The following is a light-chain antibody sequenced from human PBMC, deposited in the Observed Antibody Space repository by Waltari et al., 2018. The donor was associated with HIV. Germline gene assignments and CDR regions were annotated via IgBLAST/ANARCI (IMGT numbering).Light chain of an antibody. CDR2: KAS. Sequence: DIQMIQSPSTLSASVGDRVTITCRASQSISSWLAWYQQKPGKAPKLRMSKASNLESGVPSRFSGSGSGTECTLTISSLQPDDFATYYCQQYNSYPRTFGQGTKVEIK. CDR3: QQYNSYPRT. CDR1: QSISSW. J-gene: IGKJ1*01. V-gene: IGKV1-5*03.